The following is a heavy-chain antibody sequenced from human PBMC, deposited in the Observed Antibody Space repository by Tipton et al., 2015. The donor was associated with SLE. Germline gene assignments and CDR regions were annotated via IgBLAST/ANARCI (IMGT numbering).Heavy chain of an antibody. J-gene: IGHJ1*01. Sequence: TLSLTCDVYGGFLRDYFWSWIRQPPGKGLEYIGSIYHSGSTFYNPSLKSRVTISVDTSKNQFSLQLTSVTPEDTAVYYCARGFLYDGFQVWGQGTLVTVSS. D-gene: IGHD2-2*02. V-gene: IGHV4-34*01. CDR3: ARGFLYDGFQV. CDR1: GGFLRDYF. CDR2: IYHSGST.